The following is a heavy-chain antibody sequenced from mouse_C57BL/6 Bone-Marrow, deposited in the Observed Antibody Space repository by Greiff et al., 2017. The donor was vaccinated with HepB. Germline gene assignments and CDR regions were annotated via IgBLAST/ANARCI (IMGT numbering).Heavy chain of an antibody. CDR2: IDPSDSET. V-gene: IGHV1-52*01. J-gene: IGHJ4*01. CDR3: ARDYYGSSLYYAMDY. D-gene: IGHD1-1*01. Sequence: QVQLQQPGAELVRPGSSVKLSCKASGYTFTSYWMHWVKQRPIQGLEWIGNIDPSDSETHYNQKFKDKATLTVDKSSSTAYMQLSSLTSEDSAVYYYARDYYGSSLYYAMDYWGQGTSVTVSS. CDR1: GYTFTSYW.